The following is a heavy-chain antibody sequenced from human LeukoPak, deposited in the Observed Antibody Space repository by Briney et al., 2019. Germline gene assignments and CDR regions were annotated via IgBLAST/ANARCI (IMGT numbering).Heavy chain of an antibody. V-gene: IGHV1-2*02. CDR3: ARGGGYCSSTSCYFAWFDP. D-gene: IGHD2-2*01. CDR1: GYTFTGYY. Sequence: ASVKVSCKASGYTFTGYYMHWVRQAPGQGLEWMGWINPNSGGTNYAQKFQGRVTMTRDTAISTAYMELSRLRSDDTAVYYCARGGGYCSSTSCYFAWFDPWGQGTLVTVSS. CDR2: INPNSGGT. J-gene: IGHJ5*02.